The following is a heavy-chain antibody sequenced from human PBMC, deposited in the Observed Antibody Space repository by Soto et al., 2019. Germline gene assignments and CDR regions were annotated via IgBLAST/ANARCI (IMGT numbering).Heavy chain of an antibody. CDR2: ISYDGSNQ. J-gene: IGHJ6*02. CDR3: ARDQKVSYYVSGYFYYYGLDV. Sequence: GGSLRLSCAASGFTFSSYAMHWVRQAPGKGLDWVALISYDGSNQYYADSVKGRFTISRDNSKNTLYLQMNSLRAEDTAVYYCARDQKVSYYVSGYFYYYGLDVWGQGTTVTVSS. V-gene: IGHV3-30-3*01. D-gene: IGHD3-10*01. CDR1: GFTFSSYA.